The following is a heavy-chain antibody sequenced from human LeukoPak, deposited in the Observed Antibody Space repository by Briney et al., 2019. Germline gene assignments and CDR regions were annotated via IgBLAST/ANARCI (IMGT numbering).Heavy chain of an antibody. CDR3: ARERMYSSGWYVDY. V-gene: IGHV4-4*07. J-gene: IGHJ4*02. CDR2: IYTSGST. Sequence: PSETLSLTCAVSGVSISSYYWNWIRQPAGKGLEWIGRIYTSGSTNYNPSLKSRVTMSVDTSKNQFSPKLSSVTAADTAVYYCARERMYSSGWYVDYWGQGTLVTVSS. CDR1: GVSISSYY. D-gene: IGHD6-19*01.